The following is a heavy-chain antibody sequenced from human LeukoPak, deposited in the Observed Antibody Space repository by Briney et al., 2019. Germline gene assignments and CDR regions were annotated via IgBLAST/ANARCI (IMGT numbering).Heavy chain of an antibody. Sequence: GGSLRLSCAASAFTFSSYGMHWVRQAPGKGLEWVAFNRYDGSNKYYADSVKGRFTISRDNSKNTLYLQMNSLRAEDTAVYYCAREGYYYDSSGYYSNYFDYWGQGTLVTVSS. D-gene: IGHD3-22*01. V-gene: IGHV3-30*02. CDR1: AFTFSSYG. CDR2: NRYDGSNK. J-gene: IGHJ4*02. CDR3: AREGYYYDSSGYYSNYFDY.